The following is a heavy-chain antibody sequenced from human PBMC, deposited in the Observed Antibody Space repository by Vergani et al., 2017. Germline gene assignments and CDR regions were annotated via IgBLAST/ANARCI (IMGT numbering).Heavy chain of an antibody. V-gene: IGHV3-30-3*01. CDR1: GITFSDYA. CDR2: ISYDGSNK. Sequence: QVQLVESGGGAVQPGRFLRLSCTVSGITFSDYAFHWVRQAPGKGLGWVAVISYDGSNKYYADSVRGRFTISRDDSKNTLYLQMNSLTTEDTAMYYCAKGGPNLGSGGLYFCFHYWGQGTRVTVSS. J-gene: IGHJ4*02. CDR3: AKGGPNLGSGGLYFCFHY. D-gene: IGHD3-10*01.